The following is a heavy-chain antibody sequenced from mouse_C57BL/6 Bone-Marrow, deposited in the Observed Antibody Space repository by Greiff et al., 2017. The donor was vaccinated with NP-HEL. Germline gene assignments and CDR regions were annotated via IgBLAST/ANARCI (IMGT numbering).Heavy chain of an antibody. CDR3: ARDYAMDY. Sequence: QVQLQQPGAELVKPGASVQMSCKASGYTFTSYWITWVKQRPGQGLEWIGDIYPGSGSTNYNEKFKSKATLTVYTSSSTAYMQLSSLTSEDSAVYYCARDYAMDYWGQGTSVTVSS. CDR1: GYTFTSYW. CDR2: IYPGSGST. V-gene: IGHV1-55*01. J-gene: IGHJ4*01.